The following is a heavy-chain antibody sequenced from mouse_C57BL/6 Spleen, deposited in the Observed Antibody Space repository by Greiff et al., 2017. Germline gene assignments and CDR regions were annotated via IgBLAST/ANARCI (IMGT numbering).Heavy chain of an antibody. CDR1: GYTFTSYW. D-gene: IGHD1-1*01. Sequence: QVQLKQPGAELVRPGSSVKLSCKASGYTFTSYWMDWVKQRPGQGLEWIGNIYPSDSETHYNQKFKDKATLTVDKSSSTAYMQLSSLTSEDSAVYYCARRDYYGSSYYAMDYWGQGTSVTGSS. CDR3: ARRDYYGSSYYAMDY. V-gene: IGHV1-61*01. J-gene: IGHJ4*01. CDR2: IYPSDSET.